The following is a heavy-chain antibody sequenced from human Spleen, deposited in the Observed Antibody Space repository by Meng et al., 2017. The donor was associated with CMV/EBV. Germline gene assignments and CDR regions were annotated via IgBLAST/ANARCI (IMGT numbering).Heavy chain of an antibody. D-gene: IGHD3-22*01. CDR1: GGSVSSSTYY. J-gene: IGHJ5*02. Sequence: SETLSLTCTVSGGSVSSSTYYWSWIRQPPGKGLEWIGEINHSGSTYYNPSLKSRVTISVDTSKNQFSLKLSSVTAADTAVYYCARGNNYYDSSGYDPWGQGTLVTVSS. CDR2: INHSGST. CDR3: ARGNNYYDSSGYDP. V-gene: IGHV4-39*07.